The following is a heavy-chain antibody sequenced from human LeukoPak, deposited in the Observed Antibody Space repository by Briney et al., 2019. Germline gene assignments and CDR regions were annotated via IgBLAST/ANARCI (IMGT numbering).Heavy chain of an antibody. CDR1: GYTFTSYG. D-gene: IGHD2-2*01. J-gene: IGHJ4*02. V-gene: IGHV1-18*01. CDR3: ARSSTSCYFVSCPPDY. Sequence: ASVKVSCKASGYTFTSYGISWVRQAPGQGLEWMGWISSYNGNTNYAQKLQGRVTMTRDTSTSTVYMELSSLRSEDTAVYYCARSSTSCYFVSCPPDYWGQGTLVTVSS. CDR2: ISSYNGNT.